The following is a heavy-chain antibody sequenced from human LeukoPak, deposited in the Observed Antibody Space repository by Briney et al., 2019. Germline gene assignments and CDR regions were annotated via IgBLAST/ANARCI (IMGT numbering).Heavy chain of an antibody. CDR3: ARGTSCYLCLGGAFDI. CDR1: GGSISSSSYY. Sequence: SETLSLTCTVSGGSISSSSYYWGWIRQPPGKGLEWIGSIYYSGSTYYNPSLKSRVTISVDTSKNQFSLKLSSVTAADTAVYYCARGTSCYLCLGGAFDIWGQGTMVTVSS. J-gene: IGHJ3*02. CDR2: IYYSGST. V-gene: IGHV4-39*07. D-gene: IGHD2-2*01.